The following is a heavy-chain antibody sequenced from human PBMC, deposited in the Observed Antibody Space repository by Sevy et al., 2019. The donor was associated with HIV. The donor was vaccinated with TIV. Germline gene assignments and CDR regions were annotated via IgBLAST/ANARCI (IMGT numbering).Heavy chain of an antibody. D-gene: IGHD2-2*02. Sequence: GGSLRLSCAASGFTFSSYWMSWVRQAPGKGLEWVANIKQDGSEKYYVDSVKGRFTISRDNAKNSLYLQMNSRRAEDTAVYYCARESCSSTGCYIGWPYYFDYWGQGTLVTVSS. J-gene: IGHJ4*02. V-gene: IGHV3-7*01. CDR3: ARESCSSTGCYIGWPYYFDY. CDR2: IKQDGSEK. CDR1: GFTFSSYW.